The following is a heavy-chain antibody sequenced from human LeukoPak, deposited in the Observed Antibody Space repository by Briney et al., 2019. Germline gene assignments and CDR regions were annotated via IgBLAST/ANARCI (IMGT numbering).Heavy chain of an antibody. Sequence: PGGSLRLSCAASGFTFSSYWMSWVRQAPGKGLEWVANIKQDGSEKYYVDSVKGRFTISRDNAKNSLYLQMNSLRAEDTAVYYCAAPYYDFWSGYHYGGLFDYWGQGTLVTVSS. CDR1: GFTFSSYW. J-gene: IGHJ4*02. V-gene: IGHV3-7*01. D-gene: IGHD3-3*01. CDR3: AAPYYDFWSGYHYGGLFDY. CDR2: IKQDGSEK.